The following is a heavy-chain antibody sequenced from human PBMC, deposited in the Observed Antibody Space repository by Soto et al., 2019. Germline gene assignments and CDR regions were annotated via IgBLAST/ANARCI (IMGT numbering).Heavy chain of an antibody. J-gene: IGHJ4*02. CDR1: GFTFSSYG. V-gene: IGHV3-30*03. Sequence: QVQLVESGGGVVQPGRSLRLSCAASGFTFSSYGMHWVRQAPGKGLEWVAVISYDGSNKYYADSVKGRFTISRDNSKNTLYPQMNSLRAEDTAVYYCASDSGWYLDYWGQGTLVTVSS. CDR2: ISYDGSNK. CDR3: ASDSGWYLDY. D-gene: IGHD6-19*01.